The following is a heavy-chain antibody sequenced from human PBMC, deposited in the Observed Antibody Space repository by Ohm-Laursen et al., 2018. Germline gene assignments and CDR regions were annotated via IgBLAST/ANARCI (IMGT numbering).Heavy chain of an antibody. Sequence: ASVKVSCNASGYTFTSYDITWVRQASGQGPEWIGWLNPVSGNSNFGQKFRGRVTVTSDTSISTAYMELYSLTSEDTATYYCARAVRYQLLSDPWGQGTLVTVSS. V-gene: IGHV1-8*01. D-gene: IGHD4-23*01. CDR2: LNPVSGNS. CDR3: ARAVRYQLLSDP. CDR1: GYTFTSYD. J-gene: IGHJ5*02.